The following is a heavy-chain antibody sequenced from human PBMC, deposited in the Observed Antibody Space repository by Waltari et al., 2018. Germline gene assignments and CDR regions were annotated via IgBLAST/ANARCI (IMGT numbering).Heavy chain of an antibody. Sequence: QVQLAESGVGAVPPGGSLRLSCVASGFIFSRYDMNWVRQTPGKGLEWLALIRDDGSKKFYADSVKGRFTVSRDNSRDTLYLHMNGLTSVDTAIYFCAREISTSSPSFWGRGTLVTVSS. V-gene: IGHV3-30*02. CDR3: AREISTSSPSF. CDR1: GFIFSRYD. D-gene: IGHD1-1*01. J-gene: IGHJ4*02. CDR2: IRDDGSKK.